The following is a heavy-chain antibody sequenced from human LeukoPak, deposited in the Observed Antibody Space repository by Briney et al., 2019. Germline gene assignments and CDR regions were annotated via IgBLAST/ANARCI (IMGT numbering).Heavy chain of an antibody. J-gene: IGHJ3*02. V-gene: IGHV1-2*02. CDR1: GYTFTGYY. D-gene: IGHD2-2*02. CDR2: INPNSGGT. CDR3: AREYQLLYRSPDAFDI. Sequence: ASVKVSCKASGYTFTGYYMHWVRQAPGQGLEWMGWINPNSGGTNYAQKFQGRVTMTRDTSISTAYMELSRLRSDDTAVYYCAREYQLLYRSPDAFDIWGQGTMVTVSS.